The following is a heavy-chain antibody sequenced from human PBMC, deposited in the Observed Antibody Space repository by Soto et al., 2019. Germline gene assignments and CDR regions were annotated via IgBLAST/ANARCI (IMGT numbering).Heavy chain of an antibody. V-gene: IGHV4-34*01. D-gene: IGHD4-4*01. Sequence: SETLSLTCAVYGGSFSGYYWSWIRQPPGKGLEWIGEINHSGSTNYNPSHKSRVTISVDTSKNQLSLKLSSVTAADTAVYYCARGGGTVTTRPNYYYYMDVWGKGTTVTVSS. J-gene: IGHJ6*03. CDR1: GGSFSGYY. CDR3: ARGGGTVTTRPNYYYYMDV. CDR2: INHSGST.